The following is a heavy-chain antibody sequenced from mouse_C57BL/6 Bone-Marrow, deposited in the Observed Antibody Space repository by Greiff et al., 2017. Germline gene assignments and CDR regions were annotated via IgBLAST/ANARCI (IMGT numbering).Heavy chain of an antibody. Sequence: DVMLVESGGGLVKPGGSLKLSCAASGFTFSDYGMHWVRQAPEKGLEWVAYISSGSSTIYYADTVKGRFTISRDNAKNTLFLQMTSLRSEDTAMYYCAYGSSSRWYFDVWGTGTTVTVSS. CDR2: ISSGSSTI. CDR1: GFTFSDYG. V-gene: IGHV5-17*01. J-gene: IGHJ1*03. CDR3: AYGSSSRWYFDV. D-gene: IGHD1-1*01.